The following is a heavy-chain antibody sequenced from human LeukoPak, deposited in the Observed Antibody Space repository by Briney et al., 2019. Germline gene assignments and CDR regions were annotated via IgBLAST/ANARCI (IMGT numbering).Heavy chain of an antibody. J-gene: IGHJ4*02. D-gene: IGHD3-16*01. CDR2: IIPIFGTA. CDR3: ARDPWRGGSLDYFDY. CDR1: GGTFSSYA. V-gene: IGHV1-69*01. Sequence: GSSVKVSCKASGGTFSSYAISWVRQAPGQGLEWMGGIIPIFGTANYAQKFQGRVTITADESTSTAYMELSSLRSEDTAVYYCARDPWRGGSLDYFDYWGQGTLVTVSS.